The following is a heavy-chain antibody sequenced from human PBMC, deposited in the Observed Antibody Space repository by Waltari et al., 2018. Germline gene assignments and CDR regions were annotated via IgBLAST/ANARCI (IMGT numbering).Heavy chain of an antibody. CDR3: ARDRHGSGNLY. V-gene: IGHV3-53*01. J-gene: IGHJ4*02. D-gene: IGHD3-10*01. CDR2: IYSGGST. Sequence: EVQLVESGGGLIQPGGSLRLSCAASGFTVSSNYLGWVRQAPGKGLEWVSVIYSGGSTYYADSVKGRFTIARDNSKNTLYLQMNSLRAEDTAVYYCARDRHGSGNLYWGQGTLVTVSS. CDR1: GFTVSSNY.